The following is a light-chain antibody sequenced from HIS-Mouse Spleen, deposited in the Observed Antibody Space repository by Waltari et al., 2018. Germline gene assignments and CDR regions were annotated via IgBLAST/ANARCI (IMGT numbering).Light chain of an antibody. J-gene: IGLJ2*01. CDR3: YSTDSSGNHRV. CDR2: EDS. V-gene: IGLV3-10*01. CDR1: ALPKKY. Sequence: SYELTQPPSVSVSPGQTARITCSGDALPKKYAYWYQQKSGQAPVLVIDEDSKRPSGIPERVSGSSSGTMATLTISGAQVEDEADYYCYSTDSSGNHRVFGGGTKLTVL.